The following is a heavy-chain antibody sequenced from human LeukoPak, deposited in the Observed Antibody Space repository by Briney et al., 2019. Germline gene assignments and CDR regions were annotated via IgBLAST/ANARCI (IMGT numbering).Heavy chain of an antibody. CDR1: GFTFSSYS. J-gene: IGHJ4*02. V-gene: IGHV3-21*01. CDR3: ARDLIAVAGTDDY. D-gene: IGHD6-19*01. CDR2: ISSSSSYI. Sequence: GGSLRLSCAASGFTFSSYSMNWVRQAPGKGLEWVSSISSSSSYIYYADSVEGRFTISRDNAKNSLYLQMNSLRAEDTAVYYCARDLIAVAGTDDYWGQGTLVTVSS.